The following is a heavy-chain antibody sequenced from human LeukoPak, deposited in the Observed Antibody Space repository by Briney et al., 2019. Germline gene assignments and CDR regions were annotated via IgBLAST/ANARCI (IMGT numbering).Heavy chain of an antibody. CDR3: AKAASKRTDYGDYAFYYYMDV. CDR1: GFTFSNYG. CDR2: INYGGSNK. D-gene: IGHD4-17*01. J-gene: IGHJ6*03. V-gene: IGHV3-30*02. Sequence: PGGSLRLSCAASGFTFSNYGMHWVRQAPGKGLDWVAFINYGGSNKYYADSVKGRFTISRDNSKNTLYLQMNSLRAEDTAVYYCAKAASKRTDYGDYAFYYYMDVWGKGTTVTISS.